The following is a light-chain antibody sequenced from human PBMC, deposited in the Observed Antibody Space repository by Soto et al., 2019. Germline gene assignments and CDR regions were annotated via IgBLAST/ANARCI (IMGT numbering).Light chain of an antibody. CDR2: GVN. J-gene: IGLJ1*01. V-gene: IGLV2-8*01. CDR1: SSDVGTYAY. CDR3: SSYMGSNTCV. Sequence: QSALTQPPSASGSLGQSVTVSCTGSSSDVGTYAYVSWYQHRPGTAPKLLIYGVNKRPSGVPDRFSGSKSGSTASLTVSGLQAEDEADYYCSSYMGSNTCVFGSGTKLTVL.